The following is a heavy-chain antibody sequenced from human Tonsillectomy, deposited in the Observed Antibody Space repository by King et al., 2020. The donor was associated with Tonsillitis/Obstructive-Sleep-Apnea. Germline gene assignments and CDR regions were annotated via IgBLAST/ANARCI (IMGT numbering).Heavy chain of an antibody. CDR3: ARERSDFWSGYLDY. D-gene: IGHD3-3*01. J-gene: IGHJ4*02. CDR1: GFTVSSNY. CDR2: IYSCGST. V-gene: IGHV3-53*01. Sequence: QLVQSGGGLIQPGGSLRLSCAASGFTVSSNYMSWVRQAPGKGLEWVSVIYSCGSTYYADSVKGRFTISSDNSKNTLYLQMNSLRAEDTAVYYCARERSDFWSGYLDYWGQGTLVTVSS.